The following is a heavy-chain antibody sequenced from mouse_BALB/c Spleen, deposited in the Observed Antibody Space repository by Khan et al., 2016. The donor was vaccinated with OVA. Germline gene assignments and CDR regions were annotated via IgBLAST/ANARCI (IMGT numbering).Heavy chain of an antibody. CDR1: GYTFTSYW. V-gene: IGHV1-61*01. CDR3: ARREKYGYDPSWFAY. D-gene: IGHD2-2*01. Sequence: VQLVESGAELVRPGTSVKLSCKASGYTFTSYWMNWVKQRPGHGLTWIGKINPSDSETHYNQMFKDKATLTVDKSSSTAYMQLSSLTSEDSAVYYCARREKYGYDPSWFAYWGQGTLVTVSA. CDR2: INPSDSET. J-gene: IGHJ3*01.